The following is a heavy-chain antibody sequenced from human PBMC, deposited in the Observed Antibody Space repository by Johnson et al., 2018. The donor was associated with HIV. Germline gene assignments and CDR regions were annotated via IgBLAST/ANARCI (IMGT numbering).Heavy chain of an antibody. J-gene: IGHJ3*02. V-gene: IGHV3-30*04. D-gene: IGHD6-13*01. CDR3: AKVVAAAATGDEDGFDI. Sequence: QMLLVESGGGVVQPGRSLRLSCAASGFPFSSYAMHWVRQAPGKGLEWVAVISYDGSNKYYADSVKGRFTISRDNSKNTLYLQMNSLRAEDTALYYCAKVVAAAATGDEDGFDIWGQGTMLTVSS. CDR2: ISYDGSNK. CDR1: GFPFSSYA.